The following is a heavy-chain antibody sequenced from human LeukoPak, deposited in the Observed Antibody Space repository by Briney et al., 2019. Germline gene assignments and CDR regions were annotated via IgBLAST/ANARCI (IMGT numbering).Heavy chain of an antibody. V-gene: IGHV4-61*02. CDR3: ARGQKRYYYDSSGYPLKS. Sequence: PSETLSLTCTVSGGSISSGSYYWSWIRQPAGKGLEWIGRIYTSGSTNYNPSLKSRVTISVDTSKNQFSLKLSSVTAADTAVYYCARGQKRYYYDSSGYPLKSWGQGTLVTVSS. CDR2: IYTSGST. CDR1: GGSISSGSYY. J-gene: IGHJ4*02. D-gene: IGHD3-22*01.